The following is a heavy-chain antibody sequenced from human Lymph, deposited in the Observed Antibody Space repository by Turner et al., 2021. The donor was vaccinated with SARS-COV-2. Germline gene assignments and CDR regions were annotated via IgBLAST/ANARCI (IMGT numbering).Heavy chain of an antibody. Sequence: EVQLVESGGGLVQPGGSLRLSCAASGFTVSSSYMSWVRQAPGKGLEWVSVIYSGGSTYCADYVKGRFTISRDNSKNTLYLQMNSLRAEDTAVYYCARAWGRYSYGFDYWGQGTLVTVSS. V-gene: IGHV3-66*01. CDR2: IYSGGST. CDR3: ARAWGRYSYGFDY. D-gene: IGHD5-18*01. CDR1: GFTVSSSY. J-gene: IGHJ4*02.